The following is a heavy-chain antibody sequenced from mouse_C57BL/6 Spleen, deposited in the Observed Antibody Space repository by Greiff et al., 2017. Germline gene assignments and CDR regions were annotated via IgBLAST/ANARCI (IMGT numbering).Heavy chain of an antibody. J-gene: IGHJ2*01. Sequence: QVQLQQPGAELVKPGASVKMSCKASGYTFTSYWITWVKQRPGQGLEWIGGIYPGSGSTNYNEKFKSKATLTVDTSSSTAYMQLSSLTSEDSAVYYCARRDDYYDEDYFDYWGQGTTLTVSS. CDR3: ARRDDYYDEDYFDY. D-gene: IGHD2-4*01. CDR1: GYTFTSYW. CDR2: IYPGSGST. V-gene: IGHV1-55*01.